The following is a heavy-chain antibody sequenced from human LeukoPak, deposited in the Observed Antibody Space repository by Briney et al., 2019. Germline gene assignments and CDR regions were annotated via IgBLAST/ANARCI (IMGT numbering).Heavy chain of an antibody. CDR3: ARVDSSSWYHYYMDV. V-gene: IGHV1-8*01. CDR2: MNPNSGNT. CDR1: GYTFASYD. J-gene: IGHJ6*03. Sequence: VASVKVSCKASGYTFASYDINWVRQATGQGLEWMGWMNPNSGNTGYAQKFQGRVTITRNTSISTAYMELSSLRSEDTAVYYCARVDSSSWYHYYMDVWGKGTTVTVSS. D-gene: IGHD6-13*01.